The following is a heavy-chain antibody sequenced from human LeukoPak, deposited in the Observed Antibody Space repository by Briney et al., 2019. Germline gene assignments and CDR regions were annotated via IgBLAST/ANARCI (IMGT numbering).Heavy chain of an antibody. CDR3: ARYRDGYNSGNYWFDP. CDR2: IYYSGST. CDR1: GGSLTGYF. J-gene: IGHJ5*02. D-gene: IGHD5-24*01. Sequence: PSETLSLTCTVSGGSLTGYFWSWIRQPQGKGLEWIGYIYYSGSTNYNPSLKSRVTISVDTSKNQFSLKLSSVTAADTAVYYCARYRDGYNSGNYWFDPWGQGTLSPSPQ. V-gene: IGHV4-59*08.